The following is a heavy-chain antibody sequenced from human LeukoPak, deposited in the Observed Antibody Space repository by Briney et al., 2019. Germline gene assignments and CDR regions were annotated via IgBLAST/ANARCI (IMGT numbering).Heavy chain of an antibody. CDR1: GFTFSNYA. CDR3: ARVSFGGHLVFDY. Sequence: PGGSLRLSCAASGFTFSNYAMLWVRQAPGKGLEYVSLISGNGGSTYYANSVKGRFTISRDNSKNTLYLQMGSLRTEDMAVYFCARVSFGGHLVFDYWGQGTLVTVSS. J-gene: IGHJ4*02. CDR2: ISGNGGST. D-gene: IGHD3-16*01. V-gene: IGHV3-64*01.